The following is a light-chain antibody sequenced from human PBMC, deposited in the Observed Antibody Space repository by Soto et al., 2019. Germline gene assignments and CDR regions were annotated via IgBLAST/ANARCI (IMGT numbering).Light chain of an antibody. CDR2: EVT. J-gene: IGLJ1*01. V-gene: IGLV2-14*01. CDR1: SSDVGSFNY. CDR3: VSYATSTTLYV. Sequence: QYALTQPASVSGSPGQSITISCTATSSDVGSFNYVSWYQHHPGKAPKLMIYEVTSRPSGVSNRFSGSKSGNTASLTISGLQAEDEADYYCVSYATSTTLYVFGSGTKLTVL.